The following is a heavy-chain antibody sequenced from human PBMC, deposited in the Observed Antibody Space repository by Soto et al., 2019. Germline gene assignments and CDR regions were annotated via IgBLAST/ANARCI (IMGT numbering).Heavy chain of an antibody. CDR3: ARVPNDSRVYSIDY. CDR2: ISASSDFI. V-gene: IGHV3-48*02. CDR1: GFTFRRYP. D-gene: IGHD3-22*01. J-gene: IGHJ4*02. Sequence: VWSLRLSCAASGFTFRRYPMTWIRQGPGQGLEWVSDISASSDFIYYADSVKGRFTISRDNAKNSLYLQMNSLRDEDTAVYYCARVPNDSRVYSIDYWGQETLAPGSS.